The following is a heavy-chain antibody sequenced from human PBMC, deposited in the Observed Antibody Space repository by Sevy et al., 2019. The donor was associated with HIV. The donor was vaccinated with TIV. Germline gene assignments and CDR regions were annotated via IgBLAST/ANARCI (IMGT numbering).Heavy chain of an antibody. J-gene: IGHJ4*02. Sequence: GGSLRLSCVASQFNFDTYAIHWVRQAPGKGLEWVAMIRYDGSSKDYAESVKGRFAISRENSQNTAFLQMNSLRAEDTGVYCCATNMVHAGAYDSYFNFWGQGSLVTVSS. CDR3: ATNMVHAGAYDSYFNF. D-gene: IGHD3-10*01. V-gene: IGHV3-30*02. CDR2: IRYDGSSK. CDR1: QFNFDTYA.